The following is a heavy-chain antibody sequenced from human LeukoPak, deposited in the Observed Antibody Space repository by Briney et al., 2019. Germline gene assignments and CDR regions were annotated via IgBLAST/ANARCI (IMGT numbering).Heavy chain of an antibody. CDR1: GGSVSGFY. CDR2: IKYSGTT. Sequence: PSETLSLTCTVSGGSVSGFYWSWIRQPPGKGLEWVGYIKYSGTTNYNPSLRGRVTMSVDTSNNQFSLSLSSVTAADTAVYYCARHQGTVTKYYFDLWGQGTLVTVSS. D-gene: IGHD4-17*01. J-gene: IGHJ4*02. CDR3: ARHQGTVTKYYFDL. V-gene: IGHV4-59*08.